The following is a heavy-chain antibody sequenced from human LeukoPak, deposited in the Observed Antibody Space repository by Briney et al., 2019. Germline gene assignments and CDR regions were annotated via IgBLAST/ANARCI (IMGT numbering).Heavy chain of an antibody. CDR2: IYYSGST. D-gene: IGHD1-26*01. J-gene: IGHJ5*02. Sequence: PSETLSLTCTVSGGSISSGGYYWSWLRQHPGRGLEWIGYIYYSGSTYYNPSLKSRVTISVDTSRNQFSLKLSSVTAADTAVYYCARGGGSYQNNWFDPGGQGTLVTVSS. V-gene: IGHV4-31*03. CDR3: ARGGGSYQNNWFDP. CDR1: GGSISSGGYY.